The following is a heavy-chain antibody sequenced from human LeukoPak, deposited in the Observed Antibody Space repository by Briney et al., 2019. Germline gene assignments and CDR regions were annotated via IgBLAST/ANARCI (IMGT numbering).Heavy chain of an antibody. V-gene: IGHV1-46*01. J-gene: IGHJ6*03. CDR1: GYTFTSYY. CDR3: ARDYYYDSSGYYYYYYMDV. CDR2: INPSGGST. Sequence: ASVKVSCKASGYTFTSYYMHWVRQAPGQGLEWMGIINPSGGSTSYAQKFQGRVTMTRDMSTSTVYMELSSLRSEDTAVYYCARDYYYDSSGYYYYYYMDVWGKGTTVTISS. D-gene: IGHD3-22*01.